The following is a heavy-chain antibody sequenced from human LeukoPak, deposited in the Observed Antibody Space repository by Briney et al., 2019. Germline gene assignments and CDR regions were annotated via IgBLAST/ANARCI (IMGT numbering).Heavy chain of an antibody. V-gene: IGHV4-34*01. Sequence: SETQSLTCAVYGGSISGYYWSWIRQPPGKGLGWIGEINHSGSTNYNPSLKSRVTISVDTSKNQFSLKLSSVTAADTAVYYCASSFVLLWFGDSGGAFDIWGQGTMVTVSS. CDR2: INHSGST. CDR1: GGSISGYY. D-gene: IGHD3-10*01. J-gene: IGHJ3*02. CDR3: ASSFVLLWFGDSGGAFDI.